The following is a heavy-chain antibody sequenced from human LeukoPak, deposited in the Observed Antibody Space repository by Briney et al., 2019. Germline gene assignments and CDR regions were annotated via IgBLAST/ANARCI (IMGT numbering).Heavy chain of an antibody. V-gene: IGHV1-8*03. J-gene: IGHJ6*03. CDR3: ARGPGYSNHYYYMDV. D-gene: IGHD4-11*01. CDR1: GYSFSSYG. Sequence: ASVKVSCKASGYSFSSYGINWVRQAPGQGLEWMGWMNPNSGNTGYAQKFQGRVTITRNTSISTAYMELSSLRSEDTAVYYCARGPGYSNHYYYMDVWGKGTTVTVSS. CDR2: MNPNSGNT.